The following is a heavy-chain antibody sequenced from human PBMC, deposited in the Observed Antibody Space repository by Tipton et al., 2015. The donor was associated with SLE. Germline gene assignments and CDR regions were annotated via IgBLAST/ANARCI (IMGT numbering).Heavy chain of an antibody. V-gene: IGHV3-66*02. Sequence: SLRLSCVGSGFIVSTSYMSWIRQAPGKGLEWVSMIYSGGSTTYADSVKGRFTISRDNSKNRVILQMKSLRVEDTAVYYCTRDISARFDYWGQGALVTVSS. CDR2: IYSGGST. CDR1: GFIVSTSY. J-gene: IGHJ4*02. CDR3: TRDISARFDY. D-gene: IGHD3-3*02.